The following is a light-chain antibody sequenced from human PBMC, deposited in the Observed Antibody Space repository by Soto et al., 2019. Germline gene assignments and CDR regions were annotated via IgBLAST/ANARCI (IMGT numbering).Light chain of an antibody. Sequence: EMVLTQSPATLSLSPGERATLSCSASQSVSRYLAWYQQKSGQAPRRLSYDASNRSTGIPARFSGGGSGTDFTLNISSIEPEDLAVYYCHQRRNWPPYTFGQGTKLEI. CDR3: HQRRNWPPYT. V-gene: IGKV3-11*01. CDR2: DAS. J-gene: IGKJ2*01. CDR1: QSVSRY.